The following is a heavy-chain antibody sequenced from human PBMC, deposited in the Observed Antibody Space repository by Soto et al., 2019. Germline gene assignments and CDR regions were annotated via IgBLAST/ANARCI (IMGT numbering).Heavy chain of an antibody. V-gene: IGHV1-3*01. CDR1: GYTFTSYA. D-gene: IGHD6-13*01. J-gene: IGHJ4*02. Sequence: ASVKVSCKASGYTFTSYAMHWVRQAPGQRLEWMGWINAGNGNTKYSQKFQGRVTITRDTSASTAYMELSSLRSEDTAVYYCAREGIAAAQTRYSGQGPLVTVS. CDR3: AREGIAAAQTRY. CDR2: INAGNGNT.